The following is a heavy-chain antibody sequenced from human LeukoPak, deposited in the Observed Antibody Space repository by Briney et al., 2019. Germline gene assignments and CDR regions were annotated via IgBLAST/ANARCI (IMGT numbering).Heavy chain of an antibody. CDR1: GFTFSSYS. V-gene: IGHV3-21*01. CDR2: ISSSSSYI. Sequence: GGSLRLSCAASGFTFSSYSMNWVRQAPGKGLEWVSSISSSSSYIYYADSVKGRFTISRDNAKNSLYLQMNSLRAEDTAMYYCARDRHLYDSSGSPYYYYYYMDVWGKGTTVTVSS. CDR3: ARDRHLYDSSGSPYYYYYYMDV. J-gene: IGHJ6*03. D-gene: IGHD3-22*01.